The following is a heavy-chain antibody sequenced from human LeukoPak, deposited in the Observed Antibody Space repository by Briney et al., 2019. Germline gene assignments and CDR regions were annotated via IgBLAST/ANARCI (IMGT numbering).Heavy chain of an antibody. CDR3: ARDLVTVTKGFDI. CDR2: ISYIGTT. V-gene: IGHV4-59*11. Sequence: SETLSFTCAVSGDSFGSHYWTWIRQPPGRGLEWIGYISYIGTTNYNPSLKSRVTISIDTSKNQFSLKLSSVTTADTAVYYCARDLVTVTKGFDIWGLGTMVSVSS. CDR1: GDSFGSHY. D-gene: IGHD4-17*01. J-gene: IGHJ3*02.